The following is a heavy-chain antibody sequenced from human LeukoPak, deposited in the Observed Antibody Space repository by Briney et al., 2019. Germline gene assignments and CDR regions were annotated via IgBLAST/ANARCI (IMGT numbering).Heavy chain of an antibody. D-gene: IGHD3-3*01. V-gene: IGHV3-23*01. J-gene: IGHJ6*02. Sequence: GGSLRLSCAASGFTFSSYAMSWVRQAPGKGLEWVSAISGSGGSTYYADSVKGRFTISRDNSKNTLYLQMNSLRAEDTAVYYCARGNDVLRFLEWSYGMDVWGQGTTVTVSS. CDR2: ISGSGGST. CDR1: GFTFSSYA. CDR3: ARGNDVLRFLEWSYGMDV.